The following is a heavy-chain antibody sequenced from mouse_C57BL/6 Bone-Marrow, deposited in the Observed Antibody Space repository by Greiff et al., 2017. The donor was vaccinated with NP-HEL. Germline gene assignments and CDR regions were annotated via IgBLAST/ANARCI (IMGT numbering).Heavy chain of an antibody. CDR3: ARSGLLLQVYFDY. V-gene: IGHV1-76*01. D-gene: IGHD1-1*01. CDR2: IYPGSGNT. CDR1: GYTFTDYY. J-gene: IGHJ2*01. Sequence: QVQLQQSGAELVRPGASVKLSCKASGYTFTDYYINWVKQRPGQGLEWIARIYPGSGNTYYNEKFKGKATLTAEKSSSTAYMQLSSLTSEDSAVYFCARSGLLLQVYFDYWGQGTTLTVSS.